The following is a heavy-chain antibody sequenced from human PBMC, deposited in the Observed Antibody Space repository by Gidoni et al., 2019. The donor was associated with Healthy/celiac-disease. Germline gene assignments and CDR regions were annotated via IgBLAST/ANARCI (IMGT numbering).Heavy chain of an antibody. Sequence: EVQLVESGGGLVQPGGSLRLSCAASGFTFSSYWMSWVRQAPGKGLEWVANIKQDGSEKYYVDSVKGRFTISRDNAKNSLYLQMNSLRAEDTAVYYCARDGTAWWDGAFDIWGQGTMVTVSS. V-gene: IGHV3-7*01. CDR3: ARDGTAWWDGAFDI. D-gene: IGHD2-15*01. J-gene: IGHJ3*02. CDR2: IKQDGSEK. CDR1: GFTFSSYW.